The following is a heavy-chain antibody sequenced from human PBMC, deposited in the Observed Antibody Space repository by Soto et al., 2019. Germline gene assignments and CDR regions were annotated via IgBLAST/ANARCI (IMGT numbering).Heavy chain of an antibody. CDR3: AKAPNGWELIAFDY. Sequence: PGGSLRLSCAASGFTFSSYALSWVRQAPGKGLEWVSVISASGGSTYHVDSVKGRFTISRDNSKNTLYLQMNSLRAEDTAVYYCAKAPNGWELIAFDYWGQGTLVTVS. CDR2: ISASGGST. J-gene: IGHJ4*02. D-gene: IGHD1-26*01. V-gene: IGHV3-23*01. CDR1: GFTFSSYA.